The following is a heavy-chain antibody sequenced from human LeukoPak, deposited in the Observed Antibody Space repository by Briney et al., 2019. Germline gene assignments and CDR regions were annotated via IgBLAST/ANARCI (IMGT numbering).Heavy chain of an antibody. CDR3: AKGLRFLEWFYWDY. CDR1: GFTFSSYG. CDR2: IWYDGSNK. D-gene: IGHD3-3*01. V-gene: IGHV3-33*06. J-gene: IGHJ4*02. Sequence: GGSLRLSCAASGFTFSSYGMHWVRQAPGKGLEWVAVIWYDGSNKYYADSVKGRFTISRDNSKNTLYLQMNSLRAEDTAVYYCAKGLRFLEWFYWDYWGQGTLVTVSS.